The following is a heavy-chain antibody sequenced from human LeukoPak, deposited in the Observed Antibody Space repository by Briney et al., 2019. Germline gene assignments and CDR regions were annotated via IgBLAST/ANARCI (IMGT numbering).Heavy chain of an antibody. V-gene: IGHV4-31*03. CDR2: IYYSGST. CDR3: ARGKRFGFDP. Sequence: SETLSLTCTVSGGSISSGGYYWSWIRQHPGKGLEWIGYIYYSGSTYYNPSLKSRVTISVDTSKSQFSLKLSSVTAADTAVYYCARGKRFGFDPWGQGTLVTVSS. D-gene: IGHD3-16*01. J-gene: IGHJ5*02. CDR1: GGSISSGGYY.